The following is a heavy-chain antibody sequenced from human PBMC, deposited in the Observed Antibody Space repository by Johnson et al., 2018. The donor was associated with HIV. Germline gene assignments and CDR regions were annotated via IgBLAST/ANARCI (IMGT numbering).Heavy chain of an antibody. V-gene: IGHV3-30*04. D-gene: IGHD3-3*01. CDR2: ISYDGSNK. Sequence: VQLVESGGGVVQPGRSLRLSCAASGFTFSSYAMHWVRQAPGKGLEWVAVISYDGSNKYYADSVKGRFTISRDNSKNTVFLQMNSLRPEDTAMYYCAAYYDFWSGSYTSGFDIWGQGTMVTVSS. CDR1: GFTFSSYA. J-gene: IGHJ3*02. CDR3: AAYYDFWSGSYTSGFDI.